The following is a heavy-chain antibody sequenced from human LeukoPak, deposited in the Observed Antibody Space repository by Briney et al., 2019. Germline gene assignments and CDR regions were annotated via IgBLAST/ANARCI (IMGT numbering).Heavy chain of an antibody. CDR2: LYSNGHI. V-gene: IGHV3-53*01. J-gene: IGHJ4*02. CDR1: GFSVSSNY. D-gene: IGHD3-22*01. CDR3: ARGKLYSYESTSFLGPLDC. Sequence: GGSLRLSCAASGFSVSSNYLTWVRQAPGKELEWVSVLYSNGHISYADSVKGRFTISRDNSENTVYLQMDNLRPEDTAVYTCARGKLYSYESTSFLGPLDCWGQGTLVTVFS.